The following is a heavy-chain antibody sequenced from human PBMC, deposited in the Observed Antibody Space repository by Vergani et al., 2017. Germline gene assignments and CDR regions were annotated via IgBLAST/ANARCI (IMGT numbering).Heavy chain of an antibody. CDR2: VFYGGRT. CDR3: ARHISVVRPSSMTAFDY. Sequence: QMQLQESGPGLVKPSETLSLSCTVSGDSISTSSYAWGWIRQPPGKTLEWIGTVFYGGRTSYNPSLKSRVPLSLDTSKKQISLHLTSVPAADTAVYYCARHISVVRPSSMTAFDYWGQGTLVTVSS. CDR1: GDSISTSSYA. J-gene: IGHJ4*02. D-gene: IGHD2-21*01. V-gene: IGHV4-39*01.